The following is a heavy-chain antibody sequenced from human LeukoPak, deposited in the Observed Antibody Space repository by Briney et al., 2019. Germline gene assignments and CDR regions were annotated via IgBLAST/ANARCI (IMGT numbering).Heavy chain of an antibody. Sequence: GGSLRLSCGASGFTFSSNWMTWVRQAPGKGLEWVASIKQDGSEKNYVDSVKGRFTISRDNAKNSLYLQMNSLRAEDTAVYYCARQRFGDVWGKGTTVTVSS. V-gene: IGHV3-7*02. CDR3: ARQRFGDV. D-gene: IGHD3-3*01. J-gene: IGHJ6*04. CDR1: GFTFSSNW. CDR2: IKQDGSEK.